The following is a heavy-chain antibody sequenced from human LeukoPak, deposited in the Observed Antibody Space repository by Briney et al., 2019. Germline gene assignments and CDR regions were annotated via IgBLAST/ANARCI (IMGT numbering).Heavy chain of an antibody. Sequence: GGSLRLSCAASGFTFSSYGMHCVRQAPGKGLEWVAFIRYYGSNKYYAASVKARFTISRGNSKNTLYLQMNSLRAEDTAVYYCAKVAGYSYVGVYYFDYWGPGSQVTVSS. V-gene: IGHV3-30*02. D-gene: IGHD5-18*01. CDR2: IRYYGSNK. CDR1: GFTFSSYG. CDR3: AKVAGYSYVGVYYFDY. J-gene: IGHJ4*02.